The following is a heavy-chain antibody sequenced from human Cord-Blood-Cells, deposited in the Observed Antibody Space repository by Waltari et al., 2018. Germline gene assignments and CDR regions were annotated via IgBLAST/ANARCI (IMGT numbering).Heavy chain of an antibody. CDR1: GGTFSSYA. CDR2: IIPIFGTA. V-gene: IGHV1-69*01. Sequence: QVQLVQSGAEVKKPGSSVKVSCKASGGTFSSYAISWVRQAPGQGLEWMGGIIPIFGTANYAQKFQGRVTITADESTSTAYMELSSLRSEDTAVYYCARDSRIAARGYYYYGMDVWGQGTTVTVSS. CDR3: ARDSRIAARGYYYYGMDV. J-gene: IGHJ6*02. D-gene: IGHD6-6*01.